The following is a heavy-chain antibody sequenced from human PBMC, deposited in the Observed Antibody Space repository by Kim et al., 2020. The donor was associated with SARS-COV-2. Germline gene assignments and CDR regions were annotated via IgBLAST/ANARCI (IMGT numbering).Heavy chain of an antibody. Sequence: EKSYVDSVKGRFTISRDNAKNSLYLQMNSLRAEDTAVYYCARVGGDGFDLWGRGTLVTVSS. V-gene: IGHV3-7*01. CDR3: ARVGGDGFDL. J-gene: IGHJ2*01. D-gene: IGHD3-16*01. CDR2: EK.